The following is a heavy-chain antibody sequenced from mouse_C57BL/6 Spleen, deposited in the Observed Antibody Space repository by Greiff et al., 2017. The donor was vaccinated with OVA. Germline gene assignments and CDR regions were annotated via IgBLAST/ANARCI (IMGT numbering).Heavy chain of an antibody. Sequence: QVQLQQPGAELVRPGSSVKLSCKASGYTFTSYWMDWVMQRPGQGLEWIGNIYPSDSETHYNQKFKDKATLTVDKSSSTAYMQLSSLTSEDSAVYYCARLGDYDYDSDYWGQGTTLTVSS. CDR2: IYPSDSET. V-gene: IGHV1-61*01. CDR3: ARLGDYDYDSDY. J-gene: IGHJ2*01. CDR1: GYTFTSYW. D-gene: IGHD2-4*01.